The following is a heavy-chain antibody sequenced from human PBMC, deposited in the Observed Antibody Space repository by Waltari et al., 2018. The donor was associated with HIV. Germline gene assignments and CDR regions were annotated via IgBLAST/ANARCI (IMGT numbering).Heavy chain of an antibody. J-gene: IGHJ6*02. CDR1: AQPCSGYA. V-gene: IGHV1-8*02. D-gene: IGHD2-8*01. Sequence: ADLVHSGAEVKNSGAYVKVSATALAQPCSGYALNGLRQAAGQGLEGVGWMNPNSGNAGYAQKFQGRVTMTRNSSTSTAYMELSGLTSEDTAVYYCASRTKGYCPSGLCLNIDVWGQGTTVTVSS. CDR2: MNPNSGNA. CDR3: ASRTKGYCPSGLCLNIDV.